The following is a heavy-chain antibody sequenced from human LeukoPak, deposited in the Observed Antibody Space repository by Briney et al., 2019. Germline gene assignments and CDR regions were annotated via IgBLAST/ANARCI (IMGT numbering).Heavy chain of an antibody. J-gene: IGHJ4*02. D-gene: IGHD2-2*01. CDR1: GGTFSSYA. V-gene: IGHV1-69*04. CDR3: ASIDSRGKYCSSTSCYTGY. Sequence: GASVKVSCKASGGTFSSYAISWVRQAPGQGLEWMGRIIPILGIANYAQKFQGRVTITADKSTSTAYMELSSLRSEDTAVYYCASIDSRGKYCSSTSCYTGYWGQGTLVTVSS. CDR2: IIPILGIA.